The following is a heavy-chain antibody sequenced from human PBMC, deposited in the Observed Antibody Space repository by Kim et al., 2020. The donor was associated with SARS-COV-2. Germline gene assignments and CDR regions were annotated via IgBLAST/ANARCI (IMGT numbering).Heavy chain of an antibody. CDR2: IKEDGSDK. J-gene: IGHJ4*02. Sequence: GGSLRLSCAASGFTFSTYWMTWVRQAPGKGLEWVGNIKEDGSDKYYVVSVSGRFTISRDNAKNSLYLQMNSLRAEDTAVYYCARDRRYCSGGACYSLYDYWSPGALVTVSS. D-gene: IGHD2-15*01. V-gene: IGHV3-7*01. CDR1: GFTFSTYW. CDR3: ARDRRYCSGGACYSLYDY.